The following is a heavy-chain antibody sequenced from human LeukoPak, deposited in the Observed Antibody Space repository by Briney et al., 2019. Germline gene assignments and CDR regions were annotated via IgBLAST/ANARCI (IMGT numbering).Heavy chain of an antibody. CDR3: ASLGSSSGWYWENWFDP. J-gene: IGHJ5*02. Sequence: PGGSLRLSCAVCGFTFSSYAMSWVRQAPGKGLEGVSAISDSGGSTYYADSVKGRFTISRDNSKSTLYLQMNSLRAEDTAVYYCASLGSSSGWYWENWFDPWGQGTLVTVSS. V-gene: IGHV3-23*01. CDR2: ISDSGGST. CDR1: GFTFSSYA. D-gene: IGHD6-19*01.